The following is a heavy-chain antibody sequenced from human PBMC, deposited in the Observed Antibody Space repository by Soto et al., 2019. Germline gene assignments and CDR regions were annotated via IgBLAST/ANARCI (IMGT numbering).Heavy chain of an antibody. D-gene: IGHD2-21*02. CDR3: ARRSTASMAGMDV. CDR1: GYTFTAYW. CDR2: IYPGDSDT. Sequence: ESLKISCKGSGYTFTAYWIGWVRQMPGKGLEWMGIIYPGDSDTRYSPSFQGQVTISADKSISSAYLQWSSLKASDTAIYYCARRSTASMAGMDVWGQGTTVTVSS. V-gene: IGHV5-51*01. J-gene: IGHJ6*02.